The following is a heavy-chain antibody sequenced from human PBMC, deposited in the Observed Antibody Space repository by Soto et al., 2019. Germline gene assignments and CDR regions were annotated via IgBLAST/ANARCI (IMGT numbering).Heavy chain of an antibody. CDR2: ISFDGGDK. D-gene: IGHD3-3*01. CDR1: GFTFSSYG. CDR3: AKAYHRGADFWSGYRLYYYYGMDV. V-gene: IGHV3-30*18. Sequence: LRLSCAASGFTFSSYGMHLVRQAPGNCLEWVAVISFDGGDKNYADSVKGRFTISRDNSKNTLYLQMNSLRAEDTAVYYCAKAYHRGADFWSGYRLYYYYGMDVWGQGTTVTVSS. J-gene: IGHJ6*02.